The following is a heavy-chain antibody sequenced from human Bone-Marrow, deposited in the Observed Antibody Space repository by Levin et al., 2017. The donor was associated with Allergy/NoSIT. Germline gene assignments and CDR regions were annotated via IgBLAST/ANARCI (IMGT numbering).Heavy chain of an antibody. D-gene: IGHD4-17*01. J-gene: IGHJ4*02. CDR2: ISLSGSTK. V-gene: IGHV3-48*03. CDR1: GFTFSSYE. Sequence: TGGSLRLSCAASGFTFSSYEMNWVRQAPGKGLEWVSYISLSGSTKYYADSVKGRFTISRDNAKNSLYLQMNSLRAEDTAIYYCARAYGVGSWGQGTVVTVSS. CDR3: ARAYGVGS.